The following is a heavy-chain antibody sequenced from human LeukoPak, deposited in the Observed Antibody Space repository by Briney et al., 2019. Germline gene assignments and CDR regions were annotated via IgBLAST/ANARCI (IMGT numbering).Heavy chain of an antibody. CDR3: ARDRLPIVGATRIDY. CDR2: IYYSGST. CDR1: GGSISSSSYY. D-gene: IGHD1-26*01. V-gene: IGHV4-39*07. Sequence: SETLSLTCTVSGGSISSSSYYWGWIRQPPGKGLEWIGSIYYSGSTYYNPSLKSRVTISVDTSKNQFSLKLSSVTAADTAVYYCARDRLPIVGATRIDYWGQGTLVTVSS. J-gene: IGHJ4*02.